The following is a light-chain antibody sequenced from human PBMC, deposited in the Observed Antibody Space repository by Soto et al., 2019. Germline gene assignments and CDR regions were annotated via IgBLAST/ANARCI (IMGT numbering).Light chain of an antibody. Sequence: QSVLTQPPSASGSPGQSVTISCTGTSGDIGGYDYVSWYQQHPGKAPKLVIYEVTKRPLGVPDRFSGSKSDNTASLTVSGLQAEDEADYYCSSYAGSNNPYVFGTGTKVTVL. J-gene: IGLJ1*01. CDR3: SSYAGSNNPYV. CDR2: EVT. CDR1: SGDIGGYDY. V-gene: IGLV2-8*01.